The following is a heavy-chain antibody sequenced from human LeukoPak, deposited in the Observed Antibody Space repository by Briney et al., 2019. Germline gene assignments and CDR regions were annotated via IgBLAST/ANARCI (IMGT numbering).Heavy chain of an antibody. Sequence: HTGGSLRLSCAASGFTFSSYGMHWVRQAPGKGLEWVAFIRYDGSNKYYADSVKGRFTISRDNAKNSLYLQMNSLRAEDTAVYYCARDRTWVNYMDVWGKGTTVTISS. CDR1: GFTFSSYG. CDR2: IRYDGSNK. D-gene: IGHD1-1*01. CDR3: ARDRTWVNYMDV. V-gene: IGHV3-30*02. J-gene: IGHJ6*03.